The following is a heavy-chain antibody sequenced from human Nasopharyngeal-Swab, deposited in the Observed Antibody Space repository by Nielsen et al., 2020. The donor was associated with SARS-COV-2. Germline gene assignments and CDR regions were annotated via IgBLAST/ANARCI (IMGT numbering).Heavy chain of an antibody. CDR3: ARDDPSADFGVVTRGWFDP. V-gene: IGHV1-3*01. D-gene: IGHD3-3*01. Sequence: ASVKVSCKASGYTFTSYAMHWVRQAPGQRLEWMGWINAGNGNTKYSQKFQGRVTITRDTSASTAYMELSSLRSEDTAVYYCARDDPSADFGVVTRGWFDPWGQGTLVTVSS. J-gene: IGHJ5*02. CDR2: INAGNGNT. CDR1: GYTFTSYA.